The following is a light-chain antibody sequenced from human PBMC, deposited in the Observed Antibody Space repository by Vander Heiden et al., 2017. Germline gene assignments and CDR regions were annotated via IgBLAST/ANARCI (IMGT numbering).Light chain of an antibody. CDR2: ANT. CDR3: QSYATSLRAWV. CDR1: SSNIGAGSD. J-gene: IGLJ3*02. V-gene: IGLV1-40*01. Sequence: SVLTQPPSVSGAPGQRVTISCTGSSSNIGAGSDVHWYQQLPGTAPKLLIYANTNRPSGVPDRFSGSKSGTSASLAITGLQAEDEADYYCQSYATSLRAWVFGGGTKVTVL.